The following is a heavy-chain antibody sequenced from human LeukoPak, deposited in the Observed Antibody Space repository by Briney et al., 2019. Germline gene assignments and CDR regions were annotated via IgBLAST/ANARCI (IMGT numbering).Heavy chain of an antibody. CDR2: INAGNGNT. J-gene: IGHJ6*03. D-gene: IGHD2-2*01. CDR3: ARGYAGDIVVVPAARGRNYYYYYMDV. CDR1: GYTFTSYA. Sequence: ASVKVSCKASGYTFTSYAMHWVRQAPGQRLEWMGWINAGNGNTKYSQEFQGRVTMTTDTSTSTAYMELRSLRPDDTAVYYCARGYAGDIVVVPAARGRNYYYYYMDVWGKGTTVTISS. V-gene: IGHV1-3*01.